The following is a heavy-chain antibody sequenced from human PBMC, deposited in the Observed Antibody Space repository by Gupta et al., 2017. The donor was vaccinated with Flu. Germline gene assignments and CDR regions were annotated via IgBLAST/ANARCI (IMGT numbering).Heavy chain of an antibody. CDR2: IYPSDSDT. V-gene: IGHV5-51*01. J-gene: IGHJ5*02. Sequence: EVQLVQSGAEVKKPGESLKISCKGSGYSFSTHWIGWVRQMPGKGLEWMGIIYPSDSDTRYSPSFQGRVTISADTSISTAFLHWSSLKASDSAMYYCARRYGGAWDWFDPWGQGTLVTVSS. CDR3: ARRYGGAWDWFDP. D-gene: IGHD4-23*01. CDR1: GYSFSTHW.